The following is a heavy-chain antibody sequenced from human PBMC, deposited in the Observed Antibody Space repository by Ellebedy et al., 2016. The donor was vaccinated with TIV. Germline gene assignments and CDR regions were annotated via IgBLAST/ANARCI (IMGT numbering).Heavy chain of an antibody. V-gene: IGHV1-18*01. CDR1: GYTFTSYD. Sequence: ASVKVSXKASGYTFTSYDISWVRQAPGQGLEWMGWISAYNGNTNYAQKLQGRVTMTTDTSTSTAYMELRSLRSYDTAVYYCARVPRALITMVRGAPYGIWFDPWGQGTLVTVSS. D-gene: IGHD3-10*01. CDR2: ISAYNGNT. CDR3: ARVPRALITMVRGAPYGIWFDP. J-gene: IGHJ5*02.